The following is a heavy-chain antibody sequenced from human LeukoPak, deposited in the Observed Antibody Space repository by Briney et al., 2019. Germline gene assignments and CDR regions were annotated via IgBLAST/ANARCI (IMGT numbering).Heavy chain of an antibody. CDR1: GFTFSTYA. CDR3: AKDRWVPTTEKPIDH. V-gene: IGHV3-30*18. J-gene: IGHJ4*02. D-gene: IGHD1-1*01. Sequence: PGGSLRLSCAASGFTFSTYAMHWVRQAPGKGLEWVAVISYDGSNEYYADSVKGRFTISRDNSRTTLYLQMNSLRAEGTAVYYCAKDRWVPTTEKPIDHWGQGTLVTVSS. CDR2: ISYDGSNE.